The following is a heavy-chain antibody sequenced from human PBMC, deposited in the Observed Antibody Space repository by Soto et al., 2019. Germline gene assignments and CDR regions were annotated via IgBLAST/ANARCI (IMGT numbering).Heavy chain of an antibody. J-gene: IGHJ5*02. Sequence: SETLSLTCAVYGGSFSGYYWSWIRQPPGKGLEWIGGSTNYNPSLKSRVTISVDRSKNQFSLKLSSVTAADTAVYYCARVPDRWGQGTLVTVSS. CDR2: ST. D-gene: IGHD2-2*01. CDR3: ARVPDR. V-gene: IGHV4-34*01. CDR1: GGSFSGYY.